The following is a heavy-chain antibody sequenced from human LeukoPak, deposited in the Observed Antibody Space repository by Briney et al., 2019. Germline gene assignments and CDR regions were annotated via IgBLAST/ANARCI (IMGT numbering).Heavy chain of an antibody. J-gene: IGHJ5*02. D-gene: IGHD6-19*01. Sequence: GGSLSLSCAPSGFTFCSYAMHGVRRARGRGVEGGAVISCGGSKNYYEDSVKGRSTISRENFKNTVYLQMNSLRAEDTAVYYCARVGRIGSGWYSGWFDPWGQGTLVTVSS. CDR2: ISCGGSKN. CDR3: ARVGRIGSGWYSGWFDP. V-gene: IGHV3-30*04. CDR1: GFTFCSYA.